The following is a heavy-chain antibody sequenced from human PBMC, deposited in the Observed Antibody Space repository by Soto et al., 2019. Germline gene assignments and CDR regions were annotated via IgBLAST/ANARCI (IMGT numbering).Heavy chain of an antibody. Sequence: EVQILESGGGLVQPGGSLRLSCAASGFTFSSYAMYWVRQAPGKGLAWVSGISDSGTGTYYADSVKGRFTISRDNSKNTVYLQMKSLRAEDTSVYYCAKDHTVVIRDAFDIWGQGTMVNVSS. CDR2: ISDSGTGT. CDR1: GFTFSSYA. D-gene: IGHD3-22*01. V-gene: IGHV3-23*01. CDR3: AKDHTVVIRDAFDI. J-gene: IGHJ3*02.